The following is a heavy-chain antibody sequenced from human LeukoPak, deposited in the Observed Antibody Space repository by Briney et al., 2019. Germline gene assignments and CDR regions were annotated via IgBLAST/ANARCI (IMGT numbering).Heavy chain of an antibody. D-gene: IGHD6-13*01. CDR2: IYSGGST. CDR1: GFTVSSNY. J-gene: IGHJ5*02. V-gene: IGHV3-66*02. Sequence: GGSLRLSCAASGFTVSSNYMSWVRQAPGKGLELVSGIYSGGSTYYADSVKGRFTISRDNSKNTLYLQMNSLRAEDTAVYYCASIAAAGTAFWFDPWGQGTLVTVSS. CDR3: ASIAAAGTAFWFDP.